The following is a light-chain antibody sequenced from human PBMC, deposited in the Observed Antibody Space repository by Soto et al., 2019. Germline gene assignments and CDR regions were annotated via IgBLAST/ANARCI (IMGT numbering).Light chain of an antibody. Sequence: EVVMEQSPATLSGPPGERVTLSWRASQSVRSNLAWYQQKPGQSPRLLIYGASTRATGIPARFSGSGSGTEFTLTISSLQSEDFAVYYCQQYNNWPPITFGQGTRLEIK. CDR2: GAS. V-gene: IGKV3-15*01. CDR3: QQYNNWPPIT. J-gene: IGKJ5*01. CDR1: QSVRSN.